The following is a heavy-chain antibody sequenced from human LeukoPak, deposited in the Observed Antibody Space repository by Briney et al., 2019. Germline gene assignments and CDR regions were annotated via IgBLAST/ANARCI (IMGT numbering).Heavy chain of an antibody. CDR2: IRSKANSYAT. V-gene: IGHV3-73*01. J-gene: IGHJ3*02. D-gene: IGHD3-16*01. CDR3: FSMLSNAFDI. Sequence: GGSLRLSCAASGFTFSGSAMHWVRQASGKGLEWVGRIRSKANSYATAYAASVKGRFTISRDDSKNTAYLQMNSLKTEDTAVYYCFSMLSNAFDIWGQGTMVTVSS. CDR1: GFTFSGSA.